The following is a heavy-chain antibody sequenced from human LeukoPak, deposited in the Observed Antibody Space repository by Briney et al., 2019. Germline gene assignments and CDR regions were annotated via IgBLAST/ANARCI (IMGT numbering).Heavy chain of an antibody. CDR2: INHSGST. Sequence: PSETLSLTCAVYGGSFSGYYWSWIRQPPGKGLEWIGEINHSGSTNYNPSLKSRVTISVDTSKNQFSLKLSSVTAADTAVYYCATIGFWSGPIPTYNMDVWGKGTTVTVSS. CDR3: ATIGFWSGPIPTYNMDV. CDR1: GGSFSGYY. V-gene: IGHV4-34*01. D-gene: IGHD3-3*01. J-gene: IGHJ6*03.